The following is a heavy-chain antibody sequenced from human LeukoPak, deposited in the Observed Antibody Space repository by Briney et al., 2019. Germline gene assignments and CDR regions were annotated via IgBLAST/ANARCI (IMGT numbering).Heavy chain of an antibody. CDR1: GYTFTSYA. D-gene: IGHD2-15*01. J-gene: IGHJ5*02. CDR3: ARDGSVGAASYNWFDP. CDR2: INTNTGNP. V-gene: IGHV7-4-1*02. Sequence: ASVTVSCTASGYTFTSYAMNWVRQAPGQGLEWMGWINTNTGNPTYAQGFTGRFVFSLDTSVSTAYLQISSLKAEDTAVYYCARDGSVGAASYNWFDPWGQGNLVTVSS.